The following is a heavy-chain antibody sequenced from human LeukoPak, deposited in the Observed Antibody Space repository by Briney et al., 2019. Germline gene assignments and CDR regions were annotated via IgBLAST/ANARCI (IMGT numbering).Heavy chain of an antibody. Sequence: GGSLRLSCAASGFTFSSYAMSWVRQAPGKGLEWVSAISGSGGSTYYADSVKGRLTISRDNSKNTLYLQMNSLRAEDTAVYYCAAEHYDILTGYHHFDYWGQGTLVTVSS. D-gene: IGHD3-9*01. V-gene: IGHV3-23*01. CDR3: AAEHYDILTGYHHFDY. CDR1: GFTFSSYA. CDR2: ISGSGGST. J-gene: IGHJ4*02.